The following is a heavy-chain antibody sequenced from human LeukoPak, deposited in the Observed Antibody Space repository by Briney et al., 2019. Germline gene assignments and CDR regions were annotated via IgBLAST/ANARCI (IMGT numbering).Heavy chain of an antibody. CDR2: INPNSGGT. V-gene: IGHV1-2*02. CDR3: ASLWFGELSPLDY. CDR1: GYTFSSYH. Sequence: ASVKVSCKASGYTFSSYHMHWVRQAPGQGLEWMGWINPNSGGTNYAQKFQGRVTMTRDTSISTAYMELSRLRSDDTAVYYCASLWFGELSPLDYWGQGTLVTVSS. J-gene: IGHJ4*02. D-gene: IGHD3-10*01.